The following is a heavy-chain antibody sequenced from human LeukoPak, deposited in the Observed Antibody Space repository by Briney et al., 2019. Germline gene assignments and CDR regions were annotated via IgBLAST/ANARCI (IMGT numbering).Heavy chain of an antibody. J-gene: IGHJ4*02. Sequence: GGSLRLSCAASGFTFSTYAMTWVRQAPGKGLEWVSAISGSGNSTYFADSVKGRFTISRDNSKNTLYLQMNSLIAEDTAVYYCAKEAWDTPNLIFSEFDYWGQGILVTVSS. D-gene: IGHD3-3*01. CDR3: AKEAWDTPNLIFSEFDY. CDR2: ISGSGNST. CDR1: GFTFSTYA. V-gene: IGHV3-23*01.